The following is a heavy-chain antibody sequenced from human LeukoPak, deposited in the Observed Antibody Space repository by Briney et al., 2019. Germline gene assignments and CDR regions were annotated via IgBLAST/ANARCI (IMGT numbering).Heavy chain of an antibody. CDR2: ISSSSSTI. CDR1: GFTFSSYS. D-gene: IGHD5-18*01. J-gene: IGHJ6*03. CDR3: ARRGGSRDSYGSYYYYMDV. Sequence: PGGSLRLSCAASGFTFSSYSMNWVRQAPGKGLEWVSYISSSSSTIYYADSVKGRFTISRDNAKNSLYLQMNSLRAEDTAVYYCARRGGSRDSYGSYYYYMDVWGKGTTVTVSS. V-gene: IGHV3-48*01.